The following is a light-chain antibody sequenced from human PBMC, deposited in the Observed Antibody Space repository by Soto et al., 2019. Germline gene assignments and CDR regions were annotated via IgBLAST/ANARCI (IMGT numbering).Light chain of an antibody. J-gene: IGLJ1*01. CDR1: GSVVGAYNY. CDR2: DVS. CDR3: YSYTSSSTYV. Sequence: QSVLPQPASVSGSPGQSITISCSGTGSVVGAYNYVSWYQQHPAKAPKLMIYDVSNRPSGVSDRFSGSKSGNTASLTISGLQAEDEADYYCYSYTSSSTYVFGSGTQLTVL. V-gene: IGLV2-14*01.